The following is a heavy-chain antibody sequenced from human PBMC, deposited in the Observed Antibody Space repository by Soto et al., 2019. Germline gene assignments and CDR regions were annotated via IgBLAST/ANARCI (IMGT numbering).Heavy chain of an antibody. CDR1: GGTFSSYA. J-gene: IGHJ6*04. CDR3: ARQLAPTYDFWNV. V-gene: IGHV1-69*04. D-gene: IGHD3-3*01. CDR2: IIPILDIT. Sequence: SVKVSCKSSGGTFSSYAISWVRQAPGQGLEWMGRIIPILDITNYAQKFQDKVTITADRSTSTAYMELSSLRSEDTAVYYCARQLAPTYDFWNVWGEGTTVTVSS.